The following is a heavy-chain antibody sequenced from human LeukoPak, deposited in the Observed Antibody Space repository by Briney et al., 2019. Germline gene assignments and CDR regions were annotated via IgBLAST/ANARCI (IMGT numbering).Heavy chain of an antibody. CDR1: GFTFSSYG. Sequence: PGGSLRLSCAASGFTFSSYGMHWVRQAPGKGLEWVAFIRYDGSNKYYADSVKGRFTISRDDAKNSLYLQMNRLRAEDTAVYYCARYPLGSSWYYFDYWGQGTLVTVSS. J-gene: IGHJ4*02. CDR2: IRYDGSNK. V-gene: IGHV3-30*02. CDR3: ARYPLGSSWYYFDY. D-gene: IGHD6-13*01.